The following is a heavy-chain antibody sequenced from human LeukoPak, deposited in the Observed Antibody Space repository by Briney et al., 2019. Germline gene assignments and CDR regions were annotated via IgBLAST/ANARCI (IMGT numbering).Heavy chain of an antibody. J-gene: IGHJ4*02. Sequence: ASVWPSCKASGYTFITYGISWVRQAPGQGLEWMGWISAYNGDTKYSQKLQGRVTITTDTATSTAYMELRSLRSDDTAVYYCGRGPYCSGATCYSQYFGYWGQRALVTVSS. CDR1: GYTFITYG. V-gene: IGHV1-18*01. D-gene: IGHD2-15*01. CDR3: GRGPYCSGATCYSQYFGY. CDR2: ISAYNGDT.